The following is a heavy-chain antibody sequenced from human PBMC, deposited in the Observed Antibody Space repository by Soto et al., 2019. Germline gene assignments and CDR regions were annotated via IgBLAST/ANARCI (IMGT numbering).Heavy chain of an antibody. CDR3: ARESGGATATLDYYYFYMDV. CDR2: INPNSGVT. CDR1: GDTFTGYF. Sequence: QVQLVQSGAEVKKPGASVTVSCRASGDTFTGYFMHWGRQAPGQGLEWMGWINPNSGVTKYAQKFQGWVTMTRDTSIRTVYMELSRLRSDDTAVYYCARESGGATATLDYYYFYMDVWGTGTTVTVSS. D-gene: IGHD5-12*01. J-gene: IGHJ6*03. V-gene: IGHV1-2*04.